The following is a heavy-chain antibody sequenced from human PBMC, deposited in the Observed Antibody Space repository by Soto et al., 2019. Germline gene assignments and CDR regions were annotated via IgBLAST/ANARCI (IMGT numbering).Heavy chain of an antibody. J-gene: IGHJ6*02. CDR3: ARDLVGATTRRDDYYGMDV. Sequence: QVQLVQSGAEVKKPGSSVKVSCKASGGTFSSYAISWVRQAPGQGLEWMGGIIPIFGTANYAQKFQGRVTITADESTSTAYMELSSLRSEDTAVYYCARDLVGATTRRDDYYGMDVWGQGNTVTVSS. CDR1: GGTFSSYA. D-gene: IGHD1-26*01. V-gene: IGHV1-69*12. CDR2: IIPIFGTA.